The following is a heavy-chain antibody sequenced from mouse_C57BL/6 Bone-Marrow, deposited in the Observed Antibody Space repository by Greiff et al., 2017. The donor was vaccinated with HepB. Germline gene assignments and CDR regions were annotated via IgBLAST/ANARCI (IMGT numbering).Heavy chain of an antibody. CDR2: TYPGSGST. D-gene: IGHD2-3*01. Sequence: QVHVKQPGAELVKPGASVKMSCKASGYTFTSYWITWVKQRPGQGLEWIGDTYPGSGSTNYNEKFKSKATLTVDTSSSTAYMQLSSLTSEDSAVYFCARDDGYFLYYFDYWGQGTTLTVSS. CDR1: GYTFTSYW. V-gene: IGHV1-55*01. J-gene: IGHJ2*01. CDR3: ARDDGYFLYYFDY.